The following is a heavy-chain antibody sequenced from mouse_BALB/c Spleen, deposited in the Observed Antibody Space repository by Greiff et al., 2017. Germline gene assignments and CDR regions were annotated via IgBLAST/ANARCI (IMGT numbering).Heavy chain of an antibody. CDR3: ARVASLCLDY. V-gene: IGHV5-6-5*01. CDR2: ISSGGST. CDR1: GFTFSSYA. Sequence: EVHLVESGGGLVKPGGSLKLSCAASGFTFSSYAMSWVRQTPEKRLEWVASISSGGSTYYPDSVKGRFTISRDNARNILYLQMSSLRSEDTAMYYCARVASLCLDYWGQGTTLTVSS. J-gene: IGHJ2*01. D-gene: IGHD6-1*01.